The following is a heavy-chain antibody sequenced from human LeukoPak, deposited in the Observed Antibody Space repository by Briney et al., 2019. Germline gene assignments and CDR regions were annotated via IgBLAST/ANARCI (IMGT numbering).Heavy chain of an antibody. CDR2: ISSNGGST. J-gene: IGHJ4*02. D-gene: IGHD5-24*01. V-gene: IGHV3-64*01. CDR3: ARMATTPR. CDR1: GFTFSSYA. Sequence: PGGSLRLSCAASGFTFSSYAMHWVRQAPGKGLEYVSAISSNGGSTYYANSVKGRFTISRDNSKNTLYLQMGSLRAEDMAVYYCARMATTPRWGQGTLVTVSS.